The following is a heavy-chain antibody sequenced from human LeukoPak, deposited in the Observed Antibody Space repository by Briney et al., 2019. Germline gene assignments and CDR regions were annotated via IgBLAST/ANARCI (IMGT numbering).Heavy chain of an antibody. V-gene: IGHV1-2*04. Sequence: ASVKVSCKASGYTFTGYYVHWVRQAPGQGLEWMGWINPNSGDTDYAQKFQGWVTMTRDTSISTAYMELSRSRSDDTAVYYCARGPDILTRYYFGYWGQGTLVTVSS. CDR1: GYTFTGYY. J-gene: IGHJ4*02. CDR2: INPNSGDT. D-gene: IGHD3-9*01. CDR3: ARGPDILTRYYFGY.